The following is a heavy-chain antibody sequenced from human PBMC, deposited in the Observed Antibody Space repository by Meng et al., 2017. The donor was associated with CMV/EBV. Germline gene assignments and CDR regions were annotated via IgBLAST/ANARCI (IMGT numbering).Heavy chain of an antibody. Sequence: SGPTLVKPTEILTLTCTVSGFSLSNARMGVSWIRQPPGKALEWLAHIFSNDEKSYSTSLKSRLTISKDTSKSQVVLTMTNMDPVDTATYYCAREYSSSSGYYYYGMDVWGQGTTVTVSS. CDR1: GFSLSNARMG. V-gene: IGHV2-26*01. CDR2: IFSNDEK. D-gene: IGHD6-6*01. CDR3: AREYSSSSGYYYYGMDV. J-gene: IGHJ6*02.